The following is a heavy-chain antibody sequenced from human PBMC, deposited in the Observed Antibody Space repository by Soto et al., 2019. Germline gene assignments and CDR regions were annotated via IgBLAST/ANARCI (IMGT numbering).Heavy chain of an antibody. CDR2: INPSGGST. D-gene: IGHD3-16*01. CDR3: ARVGRGMASHCYHGMDV. Sequence: ASVKVSCKASGYTFTSYYMHWVRQAPGQGLEWMGIINPSGGSTSYAQRFQGWVTMTRDRSISTAYMELSRLKADDTAVYYCARVGRGMASHCYHGMDVWGQGTAVTVSS. V-gene: IGHV1-46*01. J-gene: IGHJ6*02. CDR1: GYTFTSYY.